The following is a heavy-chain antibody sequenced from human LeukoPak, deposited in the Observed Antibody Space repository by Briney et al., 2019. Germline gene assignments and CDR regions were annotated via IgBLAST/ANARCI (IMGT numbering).Heavy chain of an antibody. CDR2: IYYSGST. V-gene: IGHV4-59*08. D-gene: IGHD3-10*01. CDR3: ARHEEASVWFGEFYGMDV. Sequence: SETLSLTCTVAGGSISSYYWSWIRQPPGKGLEWIGYIYYSGSTNYNPSLKSRVTISVDTSKNQFSLKLSSVTAADTAVYYCARHEEASVWFGEFYGMDVWGQGTTVTVSS. CDR1: GGSISSYY. J-gene: IGHJ6*02.